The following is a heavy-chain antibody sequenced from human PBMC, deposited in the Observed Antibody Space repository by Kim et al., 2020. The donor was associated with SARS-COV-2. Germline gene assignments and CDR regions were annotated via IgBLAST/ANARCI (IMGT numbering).Heavy chain of an antibody. CDR1: GYTFTGYY. CDR3: AREVGVGATSEYFQH. D-gene: IGHD1-26*01. Sequence: ASVNVSCKASGYTFTGYYIHWVRQAPGQGLEWMGWINPNSGGTNYAHKFQGRVTMTRDTSITTAYMELSRLRSDDTAVYYCAREVGVGATSEYFQHWGQGTLVTVSS. J-gene: IGHJ1*01. CDR2: INPNSGGT. V-gene: IGHV1-2*02.